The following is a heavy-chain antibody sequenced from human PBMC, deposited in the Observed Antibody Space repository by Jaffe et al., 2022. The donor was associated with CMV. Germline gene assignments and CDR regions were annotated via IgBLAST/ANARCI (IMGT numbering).Heavy chain of an antibody. CDR1: GFSLSTSGVG. CDR3: AHSTYYYDSSGYYYSAEDY. CDR2: IYWNDDK. J-gene: IGHJ4*02. Sequence: QITLKESGPTLVKPTQTLTLTCTFSGFSLSTSGVGVGWIRQPPGKALEWLALIYWNDDKRYSPSLKSRLTITKDTSKNQVVLTMTNMDPVDTATYYCAHSTYYYDSSGYYYSAEDYWGQGTLVTVSS. D-gene: IGHD3-22*01. V-gene: IGHV2-5*01.